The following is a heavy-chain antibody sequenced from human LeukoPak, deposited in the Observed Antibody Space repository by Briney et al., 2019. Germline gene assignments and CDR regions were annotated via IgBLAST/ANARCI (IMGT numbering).Heavy chain of an antibody. J-gene: IGHJ5*02. CDR3: AREDSGTSGYVFDP. CDR1: GFTFSSYG. Sequence: GSLRLSCAASGFTFSSYGMHWVRQPPGKGLEWIGNVYHSGSTSYNPSLKSRVTISRDTSKNQFSLRLTSVTAADTAVYYCAREDSGTSGYVFDPWGQGTLVTVSS. V-gene: IGHV4-59*01. D-gene: IGHD3-22*01. CDR2: VYHSGST.